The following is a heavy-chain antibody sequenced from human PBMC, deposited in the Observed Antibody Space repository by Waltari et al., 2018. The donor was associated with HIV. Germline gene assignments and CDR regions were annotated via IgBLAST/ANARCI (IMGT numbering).Heavy chain of an antibody. CDR1: GYTFPDYY. D-gene: IGHD6-19*01. J-gene: IGHJ4*02. V-gene: IGHV1-2*02. CDR2: LDPKTGGP. CDR3: ARDISSGWYYLRF. Sequence: QVQLVQSGAEVKKPGASVKLSCKASGYTFPDYYVHWVRQAPGQGLEWMGWLDPKTGGPNYARKFQARVTMTRDTSISTAYMELDRLTSDDTAVYYCARDISSGWYYLRFWGQGTLLTVSS.